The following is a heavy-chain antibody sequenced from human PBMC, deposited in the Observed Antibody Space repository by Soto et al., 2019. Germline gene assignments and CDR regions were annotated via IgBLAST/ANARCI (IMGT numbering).Heavy chain of an antibody. V-gene: IGHV1-8*01. Sequence: QVQLVQSGAEVKEPGASVKVSCKASGYTFTTYDIYWMRQATGQGLEWVGWMNPYTGNTGYAQKFQGRVTVTRNTSISTVYMEMSGLRLDDTAVYYCARRQERSGPHYFDYWGQGSQVTVSS. CDR1: GYTFTTYD. CDR3: ARRQERSGPHYFDY. D-gene: IGHD6-25*01. J-gene: IGHJ4*02. CDR2: MNPYTGNT.